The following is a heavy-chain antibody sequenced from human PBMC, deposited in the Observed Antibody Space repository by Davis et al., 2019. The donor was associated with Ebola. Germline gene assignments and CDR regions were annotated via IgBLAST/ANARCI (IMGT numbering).Heavy chain of an antibody. CDR2: IHSSGTT. V-gene: IGHV4-59*01. J-gene: IGHJ5*02. D-gene: IGHD1-14*01. CDR1: AGSITSYQ. CDR3: AKDNPLRWFGP. Sequence: MPSETLSLTCTVSAGSITSYQWNWVRQSPGKGLEWLGSIHSSGTTNYKPSLKSRVTISMDTSQNQFSLRLNSVTPADTAVYYCAKDNPLRWFGPWGQGTLVTVSS.